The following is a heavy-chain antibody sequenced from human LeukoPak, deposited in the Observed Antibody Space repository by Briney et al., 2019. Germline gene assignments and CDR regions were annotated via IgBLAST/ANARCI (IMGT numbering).Heavy chain of an antibody. Sequence: GGSLRLSCAASGFTFSAYWMSWVRQAPGKGLEWVANIKDDGSDKYYVDSVKGQFTISRDNSNNTLFLHLNSLRGEDTAVYYCTRNSGWYGLSWGQGTLVTVSS. D-gene: IGHD6-19*01. J-gene: IGHJ1*01. CDR2: IKDDGSDK. V-gene: IGHV3-7*03. CDR1: GFTFSAYW. CDR3: TRNSGWYGLS.